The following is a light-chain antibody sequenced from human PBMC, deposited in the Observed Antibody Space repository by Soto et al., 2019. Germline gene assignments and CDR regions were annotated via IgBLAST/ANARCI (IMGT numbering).Light chain of an antibody. J-gene: IGLJ1*01. CDR1: SSDVGAYNY. CDR2: EVS. CDR3: SSYTTSSNYV. V-gene: IGLV2-14*01. Sequence: QSVLTQPASVSGSPGQSITISCTGSSSDVGAYNYVSWYRQYPGKAPQVIIYEVSDRPSGISNRFSGSKSGNTASLTISGLQAEDEADYYCSSYTTSSNYVFGTGTKLTVL.